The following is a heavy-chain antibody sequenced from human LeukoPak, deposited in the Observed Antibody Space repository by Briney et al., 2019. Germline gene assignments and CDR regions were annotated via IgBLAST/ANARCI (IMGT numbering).Heavy chain of an antibody. CDR3: TRDVFSLGDS. CDR2: INRDGSLR. V-gene: IGHV3-74*01. D-gene: IGHD2/OR15-2a*01. Sequence: GGSLRLSCAASGFTLRSYGMHWVRQSPGKGLLWVSHINRDGSLRDYADSVKGRFTISKDIAKNTVYLQMDSLGAEDTAVYYCTRDVFSLGDSWGQGTLVTVSS. CDR1: GFTLRSYG. J-gene: IGHJ4*02.